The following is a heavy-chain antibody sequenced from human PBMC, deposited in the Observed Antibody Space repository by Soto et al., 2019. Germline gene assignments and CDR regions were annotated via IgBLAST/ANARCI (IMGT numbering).Heavy chain of an antibody. Sequence: GGSLRLSCAASGFTFSSYAMSWVRQAPGKGLEWVSAISGSGGSTYYADSVKGRFTISRDNSKNTLYLQMNSLRAEDTAVYYCAKDLNNWNYVGWFDPWGQGTLVTVSS. CDR1: GFTFSSYA. CDR3: AKDLNNWNYVGWFDP. D-gene: IGHD1-7*01. CDR2: ISGSGGST. J-gene: IGHJ5*02. V-gene: IGHV3-23*01.